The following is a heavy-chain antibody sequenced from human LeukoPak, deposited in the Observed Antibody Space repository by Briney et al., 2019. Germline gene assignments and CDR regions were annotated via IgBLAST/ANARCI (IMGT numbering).Heavy chain of an antibody. Sequence: ASVKVSCKASGYTFTSYGISWVRQAPGQGLEWMGWISAYNGNTNYAQKLRGRVTMTTDTSTSTAYMELGSLRSDDTAVYYCARGLPRYFDWFYYFDYWGQGTLVTVSS. CDR1: GYTFTSYG. CDR2: ISAYNGNT. CDR3: ARGLPRYFDWFYYFDY. J-gene: IGHJ4*02. V-gene: IGHV1-18*01. D-gene: IGHD3-9*01.